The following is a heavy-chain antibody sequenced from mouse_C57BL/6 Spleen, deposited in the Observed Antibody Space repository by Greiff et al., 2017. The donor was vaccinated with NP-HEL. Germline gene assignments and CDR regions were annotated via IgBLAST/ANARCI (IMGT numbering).Heavy chain of an antibody. V-gene: IGHV1-80*01. CDR3: ARRGGYGYDGAFDY. Sequence: QVQLQQSGAELVKPGASVKISCKASGYAFSSYWMNWVKQRPGKGLEWIGQFYPGDGDTNYNGKFKGKATLTADKSSSTAYMQLSSLTSEDSAVYFCARRGGYGYDGAFDYWGQGTTLTVSS. J-gene: IGHJ2*01. CDR1: GYAFSSYW. D-gene: IGHD2-2*01. CDR2: FYPGDGDT.